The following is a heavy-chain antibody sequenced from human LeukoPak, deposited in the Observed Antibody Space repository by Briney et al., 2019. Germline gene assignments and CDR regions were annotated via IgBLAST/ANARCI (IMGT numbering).Heavy chain of an antibody. Sequence: GESLKISCKGSGYSFTSYWIGWVRQMPGKGLEWMGIINPGDSDTRYSPSFQGQVTISADKSINTANLQWSSLKASDTAMYYCATARFLNLSRKADVFDIWGQGTMVAVSS. J-gene: IGHJ3*02. V-gene: IGHV5-51*01. D-gene: IGHD3-3*01. CDR1: GYSFTSYW. CDR2: INPGDSDT. CDR3: ATARFLNLSRKADVFDI.